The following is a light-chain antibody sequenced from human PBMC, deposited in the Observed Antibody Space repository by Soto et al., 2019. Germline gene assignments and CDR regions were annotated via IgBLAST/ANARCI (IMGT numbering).Light chain of an antibody. V-gene: IGLV2-8*01. Sequence: QSALTQPPSTSGSPGQSVTISCTGTSSDVGDYDYVSWYQQHPGKAPKLMIYEVNKRPSGVPDRFSGSKSGNTASLTVSGLQAEDDADYHCISYAGSNNVVFGGGTKLTVL. CDR1: SSDVGDYDY. CDR2: EVN. J-gene: IGLJ2*01. CDR3: ISYAGSNNVV.